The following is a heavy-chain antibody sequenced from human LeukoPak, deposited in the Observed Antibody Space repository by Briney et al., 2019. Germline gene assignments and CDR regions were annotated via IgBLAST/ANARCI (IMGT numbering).Heavy chain of an antibody. J-gene: IGHJ4*02. D-gene: IGHD6-6*01. CDR2: IYHSGST. V-gene: IGHV4-59*12. CDR3: ARGYGPYSSSSPNFDY. Sequence: SETLSLTCTVSGGSIDTYYWSWIRQPPGKGLEWIGYIYHSGSTYYNPSLKSRVTISVDRSKNQFSLKLSSVTAADTAVYYCARGYGPYSSSSPNFDYWGQGTLVTVSS. CDR1: GGSIDTYY.